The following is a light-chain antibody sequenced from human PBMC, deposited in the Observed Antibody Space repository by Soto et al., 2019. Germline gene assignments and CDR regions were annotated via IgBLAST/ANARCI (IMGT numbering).Light chain of an antibody. Sequence: DIQMTQSPSSLSASVGDRVTITCRASQGISNYLAWYQQKPGKVPKLLIYGASTLQSGVPSRFSGSGSGRDFTLSISSLQPEDVATYYCQKYNSAPRTFGQGTKVEIK. CDR1: QGISNY. V-gene: IGKV1-27*01. CDR2: GAS. CDR3: QKYNSAPRT. J-gene: IGKJ1*01.